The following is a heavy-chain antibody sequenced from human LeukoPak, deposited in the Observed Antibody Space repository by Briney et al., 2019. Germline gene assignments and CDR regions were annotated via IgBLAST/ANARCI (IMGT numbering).Heavy chain of an antibody. CDR2: ISYDGSNK. CDR1: GFTFSSYA. D-gene: IGHD1/OR15-1a*01. V-gene: IGHV3-30-3*01. CDR3: ARDPSGSSTTSFDY. Sequence: PGRSLRLSCAASGFTFSSYAMHWVRQAPGKGLEWVAVISYDGSNKYYADSVKGRFTISRDNSKNTLYLQMNSLRAEDTAVYYCARDPSGSSTTSFDYWGQGTLVTVSS. J-gene: IGHJ4*02.